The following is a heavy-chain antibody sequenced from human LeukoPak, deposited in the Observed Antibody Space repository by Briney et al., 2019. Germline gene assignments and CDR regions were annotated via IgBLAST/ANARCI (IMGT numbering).Heavy chain of an antibody. D-gene: IGHD2-15*01. CDR2: INPNSGGT. V-gene: IGHV1-2*02. CDR1: GYTFTGYY. J-gene: IGHJ4*02. Sequence: ASVKVSCKASGYTFTGYYMHWVRQAPGQGLEWMGWINPNSGGTNYAQKFQGRVTVTRDTSISTAYMELSRLRSDDTAVYYCARVSHCSGGSCYFDPADYWGQGTLVTVSS. CDR3: ARVSHCSGGSCYFDPADY.